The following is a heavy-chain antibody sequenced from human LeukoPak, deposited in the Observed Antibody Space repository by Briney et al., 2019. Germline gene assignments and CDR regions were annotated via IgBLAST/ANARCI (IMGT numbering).Heavy chain of an antibody. Sequence: PGGSLRLSCAASGFTFSSYSMNWVRQAPGKGLEWVSSISSSSSYIYYADSVKGRFTISRDNAKNSLYLQMNSLRAEDTAVYYCAREVEWELPPHDYYYYYMDVWGKGTTVTVSS. CDR3: AREVEWELPPHDYYYYYMDV. D-gene: IGHD1-26*01. CDR1: GFTFSSYS. J-gene: IGHJ6*03. V-gene: IGHV3-21*01. CDR2: ISSSSSYI.